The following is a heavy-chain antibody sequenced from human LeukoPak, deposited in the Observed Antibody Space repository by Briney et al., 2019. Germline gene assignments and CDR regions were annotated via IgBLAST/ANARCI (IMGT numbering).Heavy chain of an antibody. J-gene: IGHJ4*02. V-gene: IGHV3-21*01. Sequence: PGGSLRLSCAASGFTFSSYAMSWVRQAPGKGLEWVSSISSSSSYIYYADSVKGRFTISRDNAKNSLYLQMNSLRAEDTAVYYCARAGRGYSYGYDFDYWGQGTLVTVSS. CDR3: ARAGRGYSYGYDFDY. CDR1: GFTFSSYA. CDR2: ISSSSSYI. D-gene: IGHD5-18*01.